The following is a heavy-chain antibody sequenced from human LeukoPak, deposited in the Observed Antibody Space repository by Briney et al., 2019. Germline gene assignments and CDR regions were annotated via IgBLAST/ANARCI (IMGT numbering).Heavy chain of an antibody. CDR3: ATLCCGSYYMDV. CDR2: IIPISGTT. Sequence: SVKVSCKASGGTLNSYVISWVRQAPGQGLEWMGGIIPISGTTNYAQKFQGRVTITADKSTSTAYMELSSLRSEDTAVYYCATLCCGSYYMDVWGKGTTVTISS. J-gene: IGHJ6*03. CDR1: GGTLNSYV. V-gene: IGHV1-69*06. D-gene: IGHD2-15*01.